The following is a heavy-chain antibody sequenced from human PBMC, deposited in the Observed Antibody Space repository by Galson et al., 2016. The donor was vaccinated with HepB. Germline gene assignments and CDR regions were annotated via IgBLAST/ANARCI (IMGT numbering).Heavy chain of an antibody. CDR2: IIPLFGTP. D-gene: IGHD6-19*01. J-gene: IGHJ5*01. CDR3: TSGPPPYLGSGWLHS. V-gene: IGHV1-69*13. Sequence: SVKVSYKASGGTFSSYAMSWVRQAPGQGLEWMGGIIPLFGTPNYSQKFQGRVAITADESTSTAYGEVSSLRSEDTAIYYCTSGPPPYLGSGWLHSWGQGTLVTVTS. CDR1: GGTFSSYA.